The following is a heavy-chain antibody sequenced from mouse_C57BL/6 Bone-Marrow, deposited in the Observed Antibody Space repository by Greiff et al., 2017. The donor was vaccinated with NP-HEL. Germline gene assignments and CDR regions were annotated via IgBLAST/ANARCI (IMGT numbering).Heavy chain of an antibody. J-gene: IGHJ2*01. Sequence: EVKLMESGGGLVQPGESLKLSCESNEYEFPSHDMSWVRKTPEKRLELVAAINSDGGSTYYPDTMERRFILSRDNTTKPLYLQMSSLRSEDTALYYCAIRGLRQYYFDYWGQGTPLTVSS. CDR2: INSDGGST. V-gene: IGHV5-2*01. CDR3: AIRGLRQYYFDY. CDR1: EYEFPSHD. D-gene: IGHD2-4*01.